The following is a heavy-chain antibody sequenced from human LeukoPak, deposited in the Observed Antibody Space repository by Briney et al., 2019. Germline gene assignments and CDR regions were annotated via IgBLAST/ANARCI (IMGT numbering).Heavy chain of an antibody. Sequence: ASVKVSCKASGYTFTGYYMHWVRQAPGQGLEWMGWINPNSGGTNYAQKFQGRVTMTRDTSISTAYMELSRLRSDDTAVYYCARGYSGSSWARYYYYYMDVWGKGTTVTVSS. J-gene: IGHJ6*03. CDR3: ARGYSGSSWARYYYYYMDV. D-gene: IGHD5-12*01. CDR2: INPNSGGT. CDR1: GYTFTGYY. V-gene: IGHV1-2*02.